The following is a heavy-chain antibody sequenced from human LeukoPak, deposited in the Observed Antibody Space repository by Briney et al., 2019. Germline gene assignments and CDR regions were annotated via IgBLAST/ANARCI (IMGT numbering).Heavy chain of an antibody. D-gene: IGHD2-2*01. J-gene: IGHJ4*02. Sequence: ASVKVSCKASGYTFTGYYMHWVRQAPGQGLEWMGWVNPNSGGTNYAQKFPGRVTMTRDTSISTAYMELSRLRSDDTAVYYCARDYCSSTSCRLDYWGQGTLVTVSS. V-gene: IGHV1-2*02. CDR2: VNPNSGGT. CDR3: ARDYCSSTSCRLDY. CDR1: GYTFTGYY.